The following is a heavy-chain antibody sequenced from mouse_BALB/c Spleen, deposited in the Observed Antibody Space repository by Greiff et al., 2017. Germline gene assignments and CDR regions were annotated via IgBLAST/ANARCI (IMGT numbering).Heavy chain of an antibody. V-gene: IGHV8-11*01. CDR3: ARIGTGWFAY. D-gene: IGHD3-3*01. J-gene: IGHJ3*01. Sequence: QVTLKESGPGILQPSQTLSLTCSFSGFSLSTSGMSVGWIRQPSGKGLEWLAHIWWNDDKYYNTALKSQLTISKDTSNNQVFLKIASVVTAATATYYCARIGTGWFAYWGQGTLVTVSA. CDR2: IWWNDDK. CDR1: GFSLSTSGMS.